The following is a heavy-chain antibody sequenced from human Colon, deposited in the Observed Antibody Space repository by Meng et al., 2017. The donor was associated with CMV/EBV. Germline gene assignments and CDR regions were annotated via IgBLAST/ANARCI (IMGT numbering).Heavy chain of an antibody. D-gene: IGHD2/OR15-2a*01. V-gene: IGHV3-23*03. CDR3: SKDTPILYGAYDY. CDR1: GFTFGSYA. CDR2: IYSAGRNT. J-gene: IGHJ4*02. Sequence: GGSLRLSCAASRASGFTFGSYAMSWVRQAPGKGLEWVSHIYSAGRNTFYADSVKGRFTIARDNSNNMLYLQMNNLRVDDTAVYYCSKDTPILYGAYDYWGQGVVVTVSS.